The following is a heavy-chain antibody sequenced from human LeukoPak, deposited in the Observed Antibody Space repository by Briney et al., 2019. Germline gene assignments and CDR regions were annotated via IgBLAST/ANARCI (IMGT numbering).Heavy chain of an antibody. CDR2: ISSSSSYI. D-gene: IGHD6-13*01. V-gene: IGHV3-21*01. CDR1: GFTFSSYS. J-gene: IGHJ4*02. CDR3: ATGGPYSSSWPRSY. Sequence: GESLKISCAASGFTFSSYSMNWVRQAPGKGLEWVSSISSSSSYIYYADSVKGRFTISRDNAKNSLYLQMNSLRAEDTAVYYCATGGPYSSSWPRSYWGQGTLVTVSS.